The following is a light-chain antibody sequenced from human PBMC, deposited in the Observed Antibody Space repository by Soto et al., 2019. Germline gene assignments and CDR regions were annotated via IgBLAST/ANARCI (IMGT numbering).Light chain of an antibody. Sequence: QSALAQPRSVSGSPGQSVAISCTGTDSDFGGYNYVSWYQQHPGKAPKVIISDVSKLPSGVPDRFSGSKSGNTASLTISGLQTEDEADYYCCSYSGSHPVIFGGGTKLTVL. J-gene: IGLJ2*01. CDR2: DVS. CDR3: CSYSGSHPVI. V-gene: IGLV2-11*01. CDR1: DSDFGGYNY.